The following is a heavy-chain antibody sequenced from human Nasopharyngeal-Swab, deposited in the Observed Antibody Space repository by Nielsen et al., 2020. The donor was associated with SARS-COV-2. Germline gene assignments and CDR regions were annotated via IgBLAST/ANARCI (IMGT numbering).Heavy chain of an antibody. CDR3: ARTAIEGGYYRGDAFDI. Sequence: GGSLRLSCKRSGSRFISHWHGWVRQMPGKCLEWMGIIYPGDSDTRYSPSFQGQVTISADKSINTAYLQWSSLKASDTAMYYCARTAIEGGYYRGDAFDIWGQGTMVTVSS. CDR1: GSRFISHW. CDR2: IYPGDSDT. D-gene: IGHD3-22*01. J-gene: IGHJ3*02. V-gene: IGHV5-51*01.